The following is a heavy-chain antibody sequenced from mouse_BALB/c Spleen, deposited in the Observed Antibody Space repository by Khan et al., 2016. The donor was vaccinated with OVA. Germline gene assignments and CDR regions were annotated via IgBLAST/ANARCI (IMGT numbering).Heavy chain of an antibody. CDR3: ARGRGGFDSYYFDD. CDR2: LYYSGTT. D-gene: IGHD2-2*01. V-gene: IGHV3-5*02. Sequence: VQLQESGPGLVKPSPTVSLTCTFTGISISTGLSRWSWIRQFPGNKLEWLGYLYYSGTTTSHQSLTSRTTIPRDTSKNRFFLEMTSLTAEDTAADYCARGRGGFDSYYFDDWCQGTTLTVSS. J-gene: IGHJ2*01. CDR1: GISISTGLSR.